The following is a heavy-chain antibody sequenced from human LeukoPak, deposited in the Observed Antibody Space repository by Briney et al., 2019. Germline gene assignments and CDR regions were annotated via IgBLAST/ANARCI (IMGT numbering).Heavy chain of an antibody. J-gene: IGHJ6*02. CDR3: AKAVAATGHDYFGMDV. D-gene: IGHD6-19*01. CDR1: GFTFSSYG. Sequence: PGRSLRLSCTASGFTFSSYGMHWVRQAPGKGLEWVAVIWFDGSKKYYADSVKGRLTISRDNSKRTLYLQMNSLRAEDTAVYYCAKAVAATGHDYFGMDVWGQGTTVTVSS. V-gene: IGHV3-33*06. CDR2: IWFDGSKK.